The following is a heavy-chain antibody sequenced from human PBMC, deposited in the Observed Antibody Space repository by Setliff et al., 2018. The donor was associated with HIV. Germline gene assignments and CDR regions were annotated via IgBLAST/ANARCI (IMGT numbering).Heavy chain of an antibody. CDR2: ISAYNGNT. CDR1: GYTFTSYG. CDR3: ARLGSGWSDSYYYAMDI. J-gene: IGHJ6*02. D-gene: IGHD6-19*01. Sequence: ASVKVSCKASGYTFTSYGMSWVRQAPGQGLEWMGWISAYNGNTHYAQKLQGRVTMTTDTSTSTAYMELRSLRSEDTAVYYCARLGSGWSDSYYYAMDIWGQGTTVTVSS. V-gene: IGHV1-18*01.